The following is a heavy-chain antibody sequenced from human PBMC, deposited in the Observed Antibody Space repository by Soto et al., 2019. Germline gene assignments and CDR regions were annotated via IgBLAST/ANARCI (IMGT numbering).Heavy chain of an antibody. Sequence: SVKVSCKASGGTFSNYAISWVRQAPGQGLEWMGGIIPIFGTTNYAQRFQGRVTITADESTSTAYMELSSLRSEDTAVYYCARVSSSWYKDYFDYWGQGTLVTVYS. D-gene: IGHD6-13*01. CDR2: IIPIFGTT. CDR3: ARVSSSWYKDYFDY. CDR1: GGTFSNYA. J-gene: IGHJ4*02. V-gene: IGHV1-69*13.